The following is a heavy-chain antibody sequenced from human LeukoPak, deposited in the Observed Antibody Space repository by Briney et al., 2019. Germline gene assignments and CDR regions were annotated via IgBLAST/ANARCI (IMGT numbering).Heavy chain of an antibody. V-gene: IGHV1-2*04. Sequence: ASVKVSCKASAYTFTGYYMHWVRQAPGQGLEWMGWINPNSGGTNYAQKFQGWVTMTRDTSISTAYMELSRLRSDDTAVYYCARGLLWFGEPTLDYWGQGTLVTVSS. CDR3: ARGLLWFGEPTLDY. J-gene: IGHJ4*02. CDR1: AYTFTGYY. CDR2: INPNSGGT. D-gene: IGHD3-10*01.